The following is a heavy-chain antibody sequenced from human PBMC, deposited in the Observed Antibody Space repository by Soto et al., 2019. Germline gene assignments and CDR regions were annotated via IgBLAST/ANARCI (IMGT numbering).Heavy chain of an antibody. CDR1: GFTFDDYA. CDR3: AKAKGPYYDFWSGNDY. Sequence: EVQLVESGGGLVQPGRSLRLSCAASGFTFDDYAMHWVRQAPGKGLEWVSGISWNSGSIGYADSVKGRFTISRDNAKNSLYLQMNSLRAEDTALYYCAKAKGPYYDFWSGNDYWCQGTLVTVSS. V-gene: IGHV3-9*01. CDR2: ISWNSGSI. D-gene: IGHD3-3*01. J-gene: IGHJ4*02.